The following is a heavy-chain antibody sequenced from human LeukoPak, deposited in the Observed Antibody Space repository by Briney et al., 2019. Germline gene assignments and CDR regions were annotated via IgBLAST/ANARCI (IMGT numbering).Heavy chain of an antibody. CDR1: GGSISSYY. Sequence: SETLSLTCTVSGGSISSYYWSWIRQPPGKGLEWIGYIYYSGSTNYNPSLKSRVTISVDTSKNQFSLKLSSVTAVDTAVYYCARTQTYFDYWGQGTLVTVSS. CDR3: ARTQTYFDY. CDR2: IYYSGST. V-gene: IGHV4-59*01. J-gene: IGHJ4*02.